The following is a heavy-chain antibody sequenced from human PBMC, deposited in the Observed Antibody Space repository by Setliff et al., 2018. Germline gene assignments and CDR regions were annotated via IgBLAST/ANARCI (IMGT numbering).Heavy chain of an antibody. Sequence: PSETLSLTCAVYGGSFSGYYWSWIRQPPGKGLEWIGEINHSGSTNYNPSLKSRVAISVDTSKNQFSLKLSSVTAADTAVYYCARVGYSPINYYYYYMDVWGKGTTVTVSS. CDR2: INHSGST. D-gene: IGHD4-4*01. CDR3: ARVGYSPINYYYYYMDV. J-gene: IGHJ6*03. V-gene: IGHV4-34*01. CDR1: GGSFSGYY.